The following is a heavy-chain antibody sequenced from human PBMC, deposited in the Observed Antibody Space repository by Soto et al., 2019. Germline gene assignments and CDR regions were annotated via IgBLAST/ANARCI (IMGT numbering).Heavy chain of an antibody. J-gene: IGHJ3*02. CDR1: GGSISSSSYY. V-gene: IGHV4-39*01. D-gene: IGHD3-10*01. CDR2: IYYSGST. Sequence: QLQLQESGPGLVKPSETLSLTCTVSGGSISSSSYYWGWIRQPPGKGLEWIGSIYYSGSTYYNPSLKSRVTISVDTSKNQFSLKLSSVTAADTAVYYCARHGSRPDYYGSGSYYKNAFDIWGQGTMVTVSS. CDR3: ARHGSRPDYYGSGSYYKNAFDI.